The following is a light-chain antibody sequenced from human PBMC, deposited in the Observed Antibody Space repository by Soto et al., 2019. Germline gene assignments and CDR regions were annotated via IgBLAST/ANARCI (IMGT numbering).Light chain of an antibody. CDR3: QQYWT. CDR1: QSISSW. CDR2: DAS. J-gene: IGKJ1*01. V-gene: IGKV1-5*01. Sequence: DIRMTQSPSTLSGSVGDRVTITCRASQSISSWLAWYQQKPGKAPKLLIYDASSLESGVPSRFSGSGSGTEFTLTISSLQHDDFATYYCQQYWTFGHGTKVDIK.